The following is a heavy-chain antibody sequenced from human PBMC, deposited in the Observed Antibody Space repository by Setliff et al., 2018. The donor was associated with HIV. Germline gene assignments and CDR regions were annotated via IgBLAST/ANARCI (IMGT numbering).Heavy chain of an antibody. J-gene: IGHJ5*02. D-gene: IGHD6-19*01. V-gene: IGHV1-46*01. Sequence: ASVKVSCKASGYTFTSDYIHWVRQAPGQGLAWMGIINPPGNPTSYGQKFQGRLTMTRDTSTNTVYMELSSLISEDTAVYYCAKYIPGPAINSGRIKNWFDPWGEGTLVTVSS. CDR3: AKYIPGPAINSGRIKNWFDP. CDR1: GYTFTSDY. CDR2: INPPGNPT.